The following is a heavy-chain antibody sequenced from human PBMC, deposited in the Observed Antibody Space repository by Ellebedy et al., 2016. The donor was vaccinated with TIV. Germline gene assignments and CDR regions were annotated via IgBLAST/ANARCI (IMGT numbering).Heavy chain of an antibody. J-gene: IGHJ4*02. CDR1: GFTFSSYD. V-gene: IGHV3-33*08. D-gene: IGHD6-19*01. CDR3: ARDQGSGWGAFDY. CDR2: IWYDGSNK. Sequence: GESLKISCAASGFTFSSYDMHWVRQAPGQGLEWVAVIWYDGSNKYYADSVKGRFTISRDNSKNTLNLQMNSLRAEDTAVYYCARDQGSGWGAFDYWGQGTLVTVSS.